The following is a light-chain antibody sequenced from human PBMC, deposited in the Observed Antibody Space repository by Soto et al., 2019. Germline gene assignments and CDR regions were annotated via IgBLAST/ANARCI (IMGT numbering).Light chain of an antibody. Sequence: ETVLTQSPGTVSLSPGERATLSCRTSQGVNNDYLAWYQQKPGQAPRLLIYGVFNRTTGIPGTFSGSGSGTEFNLTISGLEPEDSAVYYCQHYDGSPRTFGQGTKLEIK. CDR2: GVF. CDR1: QGVNNDY. V-gene: IGKV3-20*01. J-gene: IGKJ2*01. CDR3: QHYDGSPRT.